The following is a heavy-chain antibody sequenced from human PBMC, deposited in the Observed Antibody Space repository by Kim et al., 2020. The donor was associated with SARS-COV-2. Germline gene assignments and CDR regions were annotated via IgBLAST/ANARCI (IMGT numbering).Heavy chain of an antibody. CDR3: ARGFVAAGTSIGSYYYYGMDV. V-gene: IGHV4-34*01. J-gene: IGHJ6*02. CDR2: INHSGST. CDR1: GGSFSGYY. Sequence: SETLSLTCAVYGGSFSGYYWSWIRQPPGKGLEWIGEINHSGSTNYNPSLKSRVTISVDTSKNQFSLKLSSVTAADTAVYYCARGFVAAGTSIGSYYYYGMDVWGQGTTVTVSS. D-gene: IGHD6-13*01.